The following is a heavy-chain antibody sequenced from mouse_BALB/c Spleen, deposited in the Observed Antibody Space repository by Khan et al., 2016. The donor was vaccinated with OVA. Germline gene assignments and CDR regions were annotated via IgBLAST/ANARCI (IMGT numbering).Heavy chain of an antibody. V-gene: IGHV5-6*01. J-gene: IGHJ3*01. CDR1: GFIFSTYA. Sequence: EVELVESGGDLVKPGGSLKLSCAASGFIFSTYAMSWVRQTPDKRLEWVATISTAGDYIYYPDSVKGRFTISRDNAKNTLYLQMSSLRSEDTAMYYCARHNDGPFAYWGQGTLVTVSA. D-gene: IGHD1-1*01. CDR3: ARHNDGPFAY. CDR2: ISTAGDYI.